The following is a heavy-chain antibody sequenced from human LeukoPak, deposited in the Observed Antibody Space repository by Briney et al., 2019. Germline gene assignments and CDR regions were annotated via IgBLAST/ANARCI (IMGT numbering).Heavy chain of an antibody. Sequence: SETLSLTCTVSGGFISSYYWSWIRQPAGKGLEWIGRVYTSGSTNYNPSLKSRVTMSVDTSKNQFSLKLSSVTAADTAVYYCARDREHSSSWYYFDYWGQGTLVTVSS. V-gene: IGHV4-4*07. J-gene: IGHJ4*02. CDR2: VYTSGST. CDR3: ARDREHSSSWYYFDY. CDR1: GGFISSYY. D-gene: IGHD6-13*01.